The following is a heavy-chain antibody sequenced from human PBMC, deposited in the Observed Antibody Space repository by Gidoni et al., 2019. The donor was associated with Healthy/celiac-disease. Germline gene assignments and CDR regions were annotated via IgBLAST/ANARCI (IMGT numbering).Heavy chain of an antibody. CDR2: ISWDGGST. J-gene: IGHJ4*02. V-gene: IGHV3-43*01. CDR3: AKDIGRSGSYFLVFDY. Sequence: EVQLVESGGVVVQPGGSLRLSCAASGFTFDDYTMHWVRQAPGKGLEWVSLISWDGGSTYYADSVKGRFTISRDNSKNSLYLQMNSLRTEDTALYYCAKDIGRSGSYFLVFDYWGQGTLVTVSS. D-gene: IGHD1-26*01. CDR1: GFTFDDYT.